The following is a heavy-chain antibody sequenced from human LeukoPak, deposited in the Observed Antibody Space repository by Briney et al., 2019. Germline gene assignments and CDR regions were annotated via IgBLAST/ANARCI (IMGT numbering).Heavy chain of an antibody. CDR3: AGPTQQLVVPGGFDF. CDR1: GASFSGYY. CDR2: INHSGST. J-gene: IGHJ4*02. D-gene: IGHD6-6*01. V-gene: IGHV4-34*01. Sequence: SETLSLTCAVYGASFSGYYWGWIRHPPGEGLEWIGEINHSGSTNNNPSPKSRVTISVDTPKNQFSLKLSSVTATAPAVYSFAGPTQQLVVPGGFDFWGRGALVTVSS.